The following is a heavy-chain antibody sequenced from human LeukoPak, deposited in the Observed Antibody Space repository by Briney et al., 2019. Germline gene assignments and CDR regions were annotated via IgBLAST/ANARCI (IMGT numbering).Heavy chain of an antibody. CDR2: ISYDGSNK. CDR3: AKSPWGGSDAPDY. Sequence: GGSLRLSCAASGFTFSSYGMHWVRQPPGKGLEWVAVISYDGSNKYYADSVKGRFTISRDNSKNTLYLQMNSLRAEDTAVYYCAKSPWGGSDAPDYWGQGTLITVSS. D-gene: IGHD2-15*01. V-gene: IGHV3-30*18. J-gene: IGHJ4*02. CDR1: GFTFSSYG.